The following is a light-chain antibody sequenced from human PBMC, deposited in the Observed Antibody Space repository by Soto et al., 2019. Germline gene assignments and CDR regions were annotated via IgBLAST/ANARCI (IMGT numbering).Light chain of an antibody. CDR3: QQYDNLPPLT. CDR2: DAS. V-gene: IGKV1-33*01. Sequence: DIQMTQSPSSLSASVGDRVTITCQASQDISNYLNWYHQKPGKAPKLLIYDASNLETGVPSRFSGSGSRTDFTFTISSLQPEDIATYYCQQYDNLPPLTFGGGTKVEIK. CDR1: QDISNY. J-gene: IGKJ4*01.